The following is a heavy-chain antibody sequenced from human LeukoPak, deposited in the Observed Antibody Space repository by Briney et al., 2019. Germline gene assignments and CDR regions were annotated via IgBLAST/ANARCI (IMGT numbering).Heavy chain of an antibody. V-gene: IGHV3-23*01. CDR3: AEDGYYYDSSGFDY. CDR2: ISGSGGST. J-gene: IGHJ4*02. CDR1: GFTFSSYA. Sequence: PGGSLRLSCAASGFTFSSYAMSWVRQAPGKGLEWVSAISGSGGSTCYADSVKGRFTISRDNSKNTLYLQMNSLGAEDTAAYYCAEDGYYYDSSGFDYWGQGTLVTVSP. D-gene: IGHD3-22*01.